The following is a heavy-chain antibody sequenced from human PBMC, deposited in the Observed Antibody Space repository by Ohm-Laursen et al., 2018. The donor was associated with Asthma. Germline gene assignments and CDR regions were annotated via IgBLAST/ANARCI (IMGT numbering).Heavy chain of an antibody. CDR3: ARDQGYSSGSLDY. J-gene: IGHJ4*02. CDR2: IYYSGST. Sequence: SDTLSLTCTVSGGSISSYYWSWIRQPPGKGLEWIGYIYYSGSTNYNPSLKSRVTISVDTSKNQFSLKLSSVTAADTAVYYGARDQGYSSGSLDYWGQGTLVTVSS. D-gene: IGHD6-19*01. CDR1: GGSISSYY. V-gene: IGHV4-59*01.